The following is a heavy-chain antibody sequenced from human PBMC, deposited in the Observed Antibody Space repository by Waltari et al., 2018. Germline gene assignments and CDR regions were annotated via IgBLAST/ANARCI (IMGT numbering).Heavy chain of an antibody. CDR2: IYYSGST. Sequence: QLQLQESRPGLVKPSAPLSLTCTFSGGCISRRSYYWGGVPQAPGKGLEWIGSIYYSGSTYYNPSLKSRVTISVDTSKNQFSLKLSSVTAADTAVYYCAREGGYSSSYRHFQHWGQGTLVTVSS. CDR3: AREGGYSSSYRHFQH. D-gene: IGHD6-6*01. V-gene: IGHV4-39*07. CDR1: GGCISRRSYY. J-gene: IGHJ1*01.